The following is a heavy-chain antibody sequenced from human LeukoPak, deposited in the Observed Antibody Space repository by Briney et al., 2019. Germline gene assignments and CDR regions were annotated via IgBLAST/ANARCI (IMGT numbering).Heavy chain of an antibody. CDR3: AKIPELRFLEWLSPYFDY. CDR2: ISGSGGST. J-gene: IGHJ4*02. Sequence: PGGSLRLSCAASGFIFSTYSMNWVRQAPGKGLEWVSAISGSGGSTYYADSVKGRFTISRDNSKNTLYLQMNSLRAEDTAVYYCAKIPELRFLEWLSPYFDYWGQGTLVTVSS. D-gene: IGHD3-3*01. V-gene: IGHV3-23*01. CDR1: GFIFSTYS.